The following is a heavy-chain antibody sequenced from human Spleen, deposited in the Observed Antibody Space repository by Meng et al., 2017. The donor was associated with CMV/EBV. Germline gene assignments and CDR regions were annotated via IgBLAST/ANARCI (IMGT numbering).Heavy chain of an antibody. CDR1: GFTFSGYW. V-gene: IGHV3-7*03. D-gene: IGHD1-7*01. CDR2: IKQDGSEK. CDR3: AKGISGTTFDASDV. J-gene: IGHJ3*01. Sequence: GESLKISCAASGFTFSGYWMSWVRQAPGKGLEWVANIKQDGSEKYYVDSVKGRFTISRDNAKNSLYLQMNSLRAEDTAVYYCAKGISGTTFDASDVWGQGTMVTVSS.